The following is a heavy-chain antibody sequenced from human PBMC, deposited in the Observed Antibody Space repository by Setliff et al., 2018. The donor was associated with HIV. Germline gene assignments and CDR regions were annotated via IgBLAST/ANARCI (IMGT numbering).Heavy chain of an antibody. V-gene: IGHV4-59*12. CDR3: AREDTTGYYSLSAFDI. D-gene: IGHD3-22*01. J-gene: IGHJ3*02. Sequence: SETLSLTCTVSGGSISFDTWSWIRQPPGKGLQWIGFIYNSATTNYNPSLKSRVTMSLDTSKNQFSLKLKSVTAADTAVYYCAREDTTGYYSLSAFDIWGQGTLVTVS. CDR1: GGSISFDT. CDR2: IYNSATT.